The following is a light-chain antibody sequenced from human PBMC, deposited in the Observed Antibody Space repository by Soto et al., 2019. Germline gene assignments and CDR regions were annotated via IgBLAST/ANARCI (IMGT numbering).Light chain of an antibody. CDR3: SSYTSSSTLLYV. Sequence: QSALTQPASVSGSPGQSITISCTGTSSDVGGYNYVSWYQQHPGKAPKLMIYDVSNRPSGVSNRFSGSKSGNTAYLTISRLQAEDEAAYYCSSYTSSSTLLYVFGTGTKLTVL. V-gene: IGLV2-14*01. J-gene: IGLJ1*01. CDR1: SSDVGGYNY. CDR2: DVS.